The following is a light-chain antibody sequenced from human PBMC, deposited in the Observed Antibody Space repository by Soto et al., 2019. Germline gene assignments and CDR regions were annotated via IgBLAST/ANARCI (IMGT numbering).Light chain of an antibody. J-gene: IGKJ1*01. V-gene: IGKV3-15*01. CDR2: GAS. CDR1: RSVSSN. CDR3: QQYNNWPTWT. Sequence: EIVMTQSPATLAASPGXRATLSCRASRSVSSNLAWYQQKPGQAPRLLIYGASTRATGIPARFSGSGSGTEFTLTISSLQSEDFAVYYCQQYNNWPTWTFGQGTKVDIK.